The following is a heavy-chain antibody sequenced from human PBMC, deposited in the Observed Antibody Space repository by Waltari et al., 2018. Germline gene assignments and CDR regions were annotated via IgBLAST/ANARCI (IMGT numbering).Heavy chain of an antibody. CDR2: ISDSGLNT. V-gene: IGHV3-23*01. CDR3: VKDRPASGWFY. J-gene: IGHJ4*02. CDR1: GFTFSNFA. Sequence: EVQLLESGGGLVQPGGSLRLSCTASGFTFSNFALSWVRQAPGKGLEWVSSISDSGLNTYYADSLKGRFTISRDKSENTLYLQLNSLRPEDTAVYYCVKDRPASGWFYWGQGTLVIVSS. D-gene: IGHD6-19*01.